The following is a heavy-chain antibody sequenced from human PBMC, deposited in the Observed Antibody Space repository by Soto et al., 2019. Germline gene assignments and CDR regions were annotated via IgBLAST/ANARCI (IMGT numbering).Heavy chain of an antibody. Sequence: EVQLVESGGGLVQPGESLRLSCAASGFSVSSNYMSWVRQAPGKGLEWVSVIYSGGSTYYADSVKGRFTISRDNSKNTLYLQMNRLRAEDTAVYYCARDYCSGGSCYFDYWGQGTLVTVSS. D-gene: IGHD2-15*01. V-gene: IGHV3-66*01. J-gene: IGHJ4*02. CDR3: ARDYCSGGSCYFDY. CDR1: GFSVSSNY. CDR2: IYSGGST.